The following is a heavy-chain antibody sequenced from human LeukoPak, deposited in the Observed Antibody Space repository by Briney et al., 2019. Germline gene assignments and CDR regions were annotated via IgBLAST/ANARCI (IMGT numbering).Heavy chain of an antibody. CDR3: TTDFRPPDGVAIT. CDR2: IKTKTDGGTT. CDR1: GFTFINAW. V-gene: IGHV3-15*01. D-gene: IGHD1-20*01. J-gene: IGHJ4*02. Sequence: PGGSLRLSCAASGFTFINAWMTWVRQAPGKGLEWGGRIKTKTDGGTTDYAAPVKGRFTISRDDSKNTLYLQMNGLKTEDTAVYYCTTDFRPPDGVAITGGQGTLVTVSS.